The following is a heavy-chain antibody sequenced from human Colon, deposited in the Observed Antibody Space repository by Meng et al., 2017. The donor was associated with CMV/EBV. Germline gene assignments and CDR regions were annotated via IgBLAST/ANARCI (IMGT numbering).Heavy chain of an antibody. J-gene: IGHJ5*02. D-gene: IGHD3-16*01. CDR2: IYSSGSA. CDR3: ARECVGEGSSCQWDYWFDP. V-gene: IGHV4-4*07. Sequence: QVQLQESGPGLMXPXXXXXLTXPXXXGSMNNYYWSWVRQPGGKVLEWIGRIYSSGSANYNPSFGSRVSVSIDTSKTQFSLKMYSVTAADTATYYCARECVGEGSSCQWDYWFDPWGQGILVTVSS. CDR1: XGSMNNYY.